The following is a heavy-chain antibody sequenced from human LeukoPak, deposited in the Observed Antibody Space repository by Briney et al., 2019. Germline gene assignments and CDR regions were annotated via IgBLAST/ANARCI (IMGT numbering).Heavy chain of an antibody. CDR2: ISTYNDNP. V-gene: IGHV1-18*01. CDR3: ARLMGPPDY. CDR1: GYTFSKYD. Sequence: GASVKVSCKASGYTFSKYDITWVRQAPGQGLECMGWISTYNDNPNYAQKFQGGVTMTTDTSTSTAYLDLRSLRSDDTAVYFCARLMGPPDYWGQGTRVTVSS. J-gene: IGHJ4*02. D-gene: IGHD2-8*01.